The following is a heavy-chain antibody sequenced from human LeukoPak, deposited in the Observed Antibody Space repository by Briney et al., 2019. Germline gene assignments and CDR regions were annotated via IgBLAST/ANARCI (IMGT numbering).Heavy chain of an antibody. J-gene: IGHJ3*02. CDR2: MNPNSGNT. CDR3: ARGSGSRWYGGAFDI. D-gene: IGHD6-13*01. CDR1: GYTFTSYD. Sequence: ASVKVSCKASGYTFTSYDINWVRQATGQGLEWMGWMNPNSGNTGYAQKFQGRVTITRNTFISTAYMDLSTLRSEDTAVYYCARGSGSRWYGGAFDIWGQGTMVTVSS. V-gene: IGHV1-8*03.